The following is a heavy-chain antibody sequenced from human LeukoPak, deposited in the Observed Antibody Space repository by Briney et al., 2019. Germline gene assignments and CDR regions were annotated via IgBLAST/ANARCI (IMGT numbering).Heavy chain of an antibody. V-gene: IGHV7-4-1*02. Sequence: ASVKVSCRASGYTFTSYTMNWVRQAPGQGLEWMGWINTNTGNPTYAQGFTGRFVFSLDTSVSTAYLQISSLKAEDTAVYYCARASHTIFGVGYNWFDPWGQGTLVTVSS. CDR3: ARASHTIFGVGYNWFDP. CDR1: GYTFTSYT. J-gene: IGHJ5*02. CDR2: INTNTGNP. D-gene: IGHD3-3*01.